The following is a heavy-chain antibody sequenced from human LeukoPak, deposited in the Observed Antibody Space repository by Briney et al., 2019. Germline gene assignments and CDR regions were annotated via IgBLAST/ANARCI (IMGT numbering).Heavy chain of an antibody. CDR3: ARDAGDTAIDY. Sequence: ASVKVSCKPSGYSFTSHDMHWVRQAPGQRLEWMGWINAGNGNTKYSQKFQGRVTITRYTSASTGYMELSSLRSEDTAVYYCARDAGDTAIDYWGQGTLVTVSS. J-gene: IGHJ4*02. V-gene: IGHV1-3*01. CDR1: GYSFTSHD. D-gene: IGHD5-18*01. CDR2: INAGNGNT.